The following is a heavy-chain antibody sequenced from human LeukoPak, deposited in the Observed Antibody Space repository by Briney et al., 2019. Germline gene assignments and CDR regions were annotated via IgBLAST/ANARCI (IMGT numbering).Heavy chain of an antibody. CDR3: AILPGIWFGESLDY. D-gene: IGHD3-10*01. Sequence: SETLSLTCAVYGGSLSGYYYTWIRQSPGKGLEWIGEINHSGSTNYNPSLKSRVTISVDTSKNQFSLKLSSVTAADTAVYYCAILPGIWFGESLDYWGQGTLVTVSS. CDR2: INHSGST. J-gene: IGHJ4*02. CDR1: GGSLSGYY. V-gene: IGHV4-34*01.